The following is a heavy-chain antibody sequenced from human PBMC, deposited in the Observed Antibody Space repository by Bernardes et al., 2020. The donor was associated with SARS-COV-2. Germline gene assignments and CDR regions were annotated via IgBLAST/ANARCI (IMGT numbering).Heavy chain of an antibody. D-gene: IGHD3-16*01. CDR1: GFTFSSYG. V-gene: IGHV3-30*18. J-gene: IGHJ4*02. CDR2: ISYDGSNT. CDR3: AKGPRYYDYVWGSLGY. Sequence: GGSLRLSCAASGFTFSSYGMHWVRQAPGKGLEWVAVISYDGSNTYYADSVKGRFTISRDNSKNTLYLQMISLRAEATAVYYCAKGPRYYDYVWGSLGYWGQGTLVTVSS.